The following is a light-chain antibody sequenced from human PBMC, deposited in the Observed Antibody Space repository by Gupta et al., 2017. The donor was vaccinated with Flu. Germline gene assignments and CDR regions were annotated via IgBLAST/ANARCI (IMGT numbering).Light chain of an antibody. V-gene: IGLV3-21*02. CDR2: DNS. J-gene: IGLJ3*02. CDR3: QVWDNSGGDDWV. Sequence: SSVLTQSPSVSVAPAQAATIPCGGDNIGSKIVHWYQQKPGQAPVLVVYDNSDRPSGIPDRFSGSNLGNTATLTINRVEAGDEADYFCQVWDNSGGDDWVFGGGTKLTVL. CDR1: NIGSKI.